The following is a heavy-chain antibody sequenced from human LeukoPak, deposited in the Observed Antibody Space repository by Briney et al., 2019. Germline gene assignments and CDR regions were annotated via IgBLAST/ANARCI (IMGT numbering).Heavy chain of an antibody. CDR3: ARVTALDSSGYYYVTGAFDI. D-gene: IGHD3-22*01. CDR2: IYYSGST. V-gene: IGHV4-59*01. CDR1: GGSFSGYY. J-gene: IGHJ3*02. Sequence: PSETLSLTCAVYGGSFSGYYWSWIRQPPGKGLEWIGYIYYSGSTNYNPSLKSRVTISVDTSKNQFSLKLSSVTAADTAVYYCARVTALDSSGYYYVTGAFDIWGQGTMVTVSS.